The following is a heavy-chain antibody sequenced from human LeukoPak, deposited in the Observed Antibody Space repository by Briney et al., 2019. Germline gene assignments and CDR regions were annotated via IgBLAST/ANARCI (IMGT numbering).Heavy chain of an antibody. Sequence: SETLSLTCAVSGVSITNSHWWNWVRQPPGKGLEWIGEIYHSGSTNYNLSLKSRVTISVDKPKNQFSLKLSSLTAADTAVYYCATDPGHWGQGTLVTASS. CDR1: GVSITNSHW. J-gene: IGHJ4*02. CDR3: ATDPGH. CDR2: IYHSGST. V-gene: IGHV4-4*02.